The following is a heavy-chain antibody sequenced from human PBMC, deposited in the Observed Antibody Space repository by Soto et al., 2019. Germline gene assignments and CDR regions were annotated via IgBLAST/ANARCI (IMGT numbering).Heavy chain of an antibody. Sequence: QVQLVESGGGVVQPGRSLRLSCAASGFTFSSYAMHWVRQAPGKGLEWVAVISYDGSNKYYADSVKGRFTISRDNSKNTLYLQMNGLRAEDTAVYYCARVDTAMVWFWFDPWGQGTLVTVSS. CDR1: GFTFSSYA. J-gene: IGHJ5*02. V-gene: IGHV3-30-3*01. D-gene: IGHD5-18*01. CDR2: ISYDGSNK. CDR3: ARVDTAMVWFWFDP.